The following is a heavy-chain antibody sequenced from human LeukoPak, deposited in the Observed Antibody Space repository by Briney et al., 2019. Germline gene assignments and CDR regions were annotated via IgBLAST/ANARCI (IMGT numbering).Heavy chain of an antibody. J-gene: IGHJ4*02. CDR3: AVYAPGYCSGGSCYSVIDYFDY. V-gene: IGHV1-18*01. Sequence: GASVKVSCKASGYTFTSYGISWVRQAPGQGLEWMGWISAYNGNTSYAQKLQGRVTMTTDTSTSTAYMELRSLRSDDTAVYYCAVYAPGYCSGGSCYSVIDYFDYWGQGTLVTVSS. CDR1: GYTFTSYG. D-gene: IGHD2-15*01. CDR2: ISAYNGNT.